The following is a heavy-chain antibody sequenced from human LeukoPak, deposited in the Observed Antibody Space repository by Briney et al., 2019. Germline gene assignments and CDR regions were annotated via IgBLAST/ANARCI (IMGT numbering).Heavy chain of an antibody. V-gene: IGHV3-23*01. CDR3: AKVSGGGLYYDGMDV. J-gene: IGHJ6*02. Sequence: PGGSLRLSCAASGFTFDRYAMSWVRQAPGKGLEWVSAISTSGDSTYYADSVKGRFTISRDSSKNTLYLQMNSLRAEDTAVYYCAKVSGGGLYYDGMDVWGQGTTVTVSS. CDR1: GFTFDRYA. D-gene: IGHD1-14*01. CDR2: ISTSGDST.